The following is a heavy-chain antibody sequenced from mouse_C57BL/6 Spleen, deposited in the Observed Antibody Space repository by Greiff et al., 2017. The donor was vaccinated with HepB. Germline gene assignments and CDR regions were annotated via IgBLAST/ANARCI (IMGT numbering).Heavy chain of an antibody. J-gene: IGHJ3*01. V-gene: IGHV1-66*01. CDR3: ASWGYDYDAFAY. CDR1: GYSFTSYY. CDR2: IYPGSGNT. Sequence: QVQLQQSGPELVKPGASVKISCKASGYSFTSYYIHWVKQRPGQGLEWIGWIYPGSGNTKYNEKFKGKATLTADTSSSTAYMQLSSLTSEDSAVYYCASWGYDYDAFAYWGQGTLVTVSA. D-gene: IGHD2-4*01.